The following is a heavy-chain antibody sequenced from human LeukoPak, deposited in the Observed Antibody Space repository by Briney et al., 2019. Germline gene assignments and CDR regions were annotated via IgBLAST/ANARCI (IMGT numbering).Heavy chain of an antibody. V-gene: IGHV4-59*01. Sequence: PSETLSLTCTVSGGSISSYYWSWIRQPPGKGLEWIGYIYYSGSTNYNPSLKSRVTISVDTSKNQFSLKLSSVTAADTAVYYCARTTYDFWSGYYPLDAFDIWGQGTMVTVS. D-gene: IGHD3-3*01. CDR1: GGSISSYY. CDR2: IYYSGST. J-gene: IGHJ3*02. CDR3: ARTTYDFWSGYYPLDAFDI.